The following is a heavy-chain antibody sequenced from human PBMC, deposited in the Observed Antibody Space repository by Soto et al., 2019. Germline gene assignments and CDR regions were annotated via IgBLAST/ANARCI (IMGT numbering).Heavy chain of an antibody. CDR2: IAYDGSKK. J-gene: IGHJ4*02. Sequence: QVQLVESGGGVVQPGRSLRLSCAASGFTFSSYGMHWLRQAPGKGLELVAVIAYDGSKKYYADSVKGRCTISRDNSKNTGYLQINILRAEYTAVYYCAKETYYYDSSGYSPFDYWGQGTLVTFSS. CDR3: AKETYYYDSSGYSPFDY. V-gene: IGHV3-30*18. D-gene: IGHD3-22*01. CDR1: GFTFSSYG.